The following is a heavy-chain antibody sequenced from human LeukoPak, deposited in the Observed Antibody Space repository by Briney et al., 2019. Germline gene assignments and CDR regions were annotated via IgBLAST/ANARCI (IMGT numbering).Heavy chain of an antibody. CDR2: IYTSGST. D-gene: IGHD3-16*02. J-gene: IGHJ4*02. Sequence: SETLSLTCTVSGGSISSYYWSWIRQPAGKGLEWIGRIYTSGSTNYNPSLKSRVTMPVDTSKNQFSLKLSSVTAADTAVYYCARGGYDYVWGSYRYNFDYWGQGTLVTVSS. CDR1: GGSISSYY. CDR3: ARGGYDYVWGSYRYNFDY. V-gene: IGHV4-4*07.